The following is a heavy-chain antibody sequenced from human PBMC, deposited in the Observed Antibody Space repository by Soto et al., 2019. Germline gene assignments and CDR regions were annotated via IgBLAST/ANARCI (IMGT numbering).Heavy chain of an antibody. V-gene: IGHV4-34*02. CDR1: GESFSGYY. CDR3: ARYEYGNSLYGVDV. CDR2: VDHRGST. D-gene: IGHD1-7*01. J-gene: IGHJ6*02. Sequence: QVHPQQRGAGLLKPSETLSLNCVVSGESFSGYYWSWIRQTPGMGLEWIGEVDHRGSTTYNPSLKNRASISIDSSKNLFSLELTSVTAADTALYFCARYEYGNSLYGVDVWGQGTRVTVSS.